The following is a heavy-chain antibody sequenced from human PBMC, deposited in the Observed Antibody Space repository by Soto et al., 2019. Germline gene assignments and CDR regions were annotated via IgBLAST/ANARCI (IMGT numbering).Heavy chain of an antibody. D-gene: IGHD1-26*01. CDR1: GGSINSGNYY. CDR3: ARHADSGTPPYAFDI. Sequence: QLQLQESGPGLVKPSETLSLTCTVSGGSINSGNYYWGWIRQPPGKGLEWIGSIYYGRSTYYNPSLKSRVTISVDTSKNQFSLKLSSVTAADTAVYFCARHADSGTPPYAFDIWGQGTMVPVSS. V-gene: IGHV4-39*01. CDR2: IYYGRST. J-gene: IGHJ3*02.